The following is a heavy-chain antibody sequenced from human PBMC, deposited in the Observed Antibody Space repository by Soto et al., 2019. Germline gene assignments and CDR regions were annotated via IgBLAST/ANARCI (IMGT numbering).Heavy chain of an antibody. V-gene: IGHV3-23*01. CDR2: ISGSGGST. J-gene: IGHJ2*01. D-gene: IGHD4-17*01. Sequence: PGGSLRLSCAASGFTFSSYAMHWVRQAPGKGLEWVSVISGSGGSTYYTDSVKGRFTISRDNSKNTLYLQMNSLRAEDTAVYYCAKSGGDYGGAWYFDLWGRGTLVTVSS. CDR3: AKSGGDYGGAWYFDL. CDR1: GFTFSSYA.